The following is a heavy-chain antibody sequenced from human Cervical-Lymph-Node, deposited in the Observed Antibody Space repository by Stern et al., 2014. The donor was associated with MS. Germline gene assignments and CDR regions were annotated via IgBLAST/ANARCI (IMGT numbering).Heavy chain of an antibody. CDR1: GDTFISYS. CDR3: ARGGVVPADTTWFDP. J-gene: IGHJ5*02. Sequence: VQLVESGAEVKRPGSSVKGSCKASGDTFISYSFSWVRQAPGQGLEWMGGITPLFGTTIYAQQLQGRVTITADESSSTVFLELTSLTSQDTAVYYCARGGVVPADTTWFDPWGQGTPVTVSS. CDR2: ITPLFGTT. V-gene: IGHV1-69*01. D-gene: IGHD2-2*01.